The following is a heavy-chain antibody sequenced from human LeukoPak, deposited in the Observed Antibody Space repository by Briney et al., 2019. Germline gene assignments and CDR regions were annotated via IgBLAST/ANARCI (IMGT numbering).Heavy chain of an antibody. V-gene: IGHV1-2*02. D-gene: IGHD4-17*01. CDR3: ARARSVTWTFSYFDY. CDR1: GYTFTGYY. J-gene: IGHJ4*02. CDR2: VNPNSGGT. Sequence: GASVKVSCKPSGYTFTGYYLHWVRQAPGQGLEWMGWVNPNSGGTNYAKRFEGRVTMTRDTSISTAYMELSRLTSDDTAVYYCARARSVTWTFSYFDYWGRGTLVTVSS.